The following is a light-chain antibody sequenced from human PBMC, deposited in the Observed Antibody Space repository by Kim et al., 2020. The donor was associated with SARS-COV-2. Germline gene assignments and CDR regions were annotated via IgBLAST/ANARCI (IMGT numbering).Light chain of an antibody. CDR3: QQDYNLPSFT. CDR1: QSVSSSY. V-gene: IGKV3D-7*01. CDR2: GAS. J-gene: IGKJ3*01. Sequence: PGERVTLSCRASQSVSSSYLTWYQQKPGQAPRLLIYGASTRATGIPARFTGSVSGTHFTLTTSSLQPEDFAVYYCQQDYNLPSFTFVPGT.